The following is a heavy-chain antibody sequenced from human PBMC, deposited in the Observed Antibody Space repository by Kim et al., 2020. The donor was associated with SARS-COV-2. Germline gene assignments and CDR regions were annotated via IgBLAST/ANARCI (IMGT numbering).Heavy chain of an antibody. J-gene: IGHJ5*02. Sequence: DSVKRRFTISRDNAKNSLYLQMNSLRAEDTAVYYCARVPKLRYFDWLLSPWGQGTLVTVSS. CDR3: ARVPKLRYFDWLLSP. V-gene: IGHV3-11*01. D-gene: IGHD3-9*01.